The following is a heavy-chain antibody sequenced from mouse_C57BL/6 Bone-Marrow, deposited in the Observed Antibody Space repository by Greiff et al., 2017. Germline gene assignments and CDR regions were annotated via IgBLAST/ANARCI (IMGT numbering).Heavy chain of an antibody. CDR1: GYTFTSYW. CDR2: IDPSDSYT. CDR3: ARDYYGSSCGFAD. J-gene: IGHJ3*01. D-gene: IGHD1-1*01. Sequence: VQLQQPGAELVRPGTSVKLSCKASGYTFTSYWMHWVKQRPGQGLEWIGVIDPSDSYTNYNQKFKGKATLTVDTSSSTAYMQLSSLTSEDSAVXYCARDYYGSSCGFADWGQGTLVTVSA. V-gene: IGHV1-59*01.